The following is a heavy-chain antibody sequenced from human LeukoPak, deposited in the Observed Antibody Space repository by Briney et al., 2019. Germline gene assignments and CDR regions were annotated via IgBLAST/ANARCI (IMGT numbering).Heavy chain of an antibody. CDR2: INSDGTST. Sequence: PGGSLRLSCAASGFTFSSYWMHWVRQAPGEGLVCVSRINSDGTSTTYADSVKGRFTMSRDNARNTLYMQMNSLRAEDTAVYYCARATLDIVGATRTFDYWGQGTLVTVSS. D-gene: IGHD2-2*03. CDR3: ARATLDIVGATRTFDY. CDR1: GFTFSSYW. V-gene: IGHV3-74*01. J-gene: IGHJ4*02.